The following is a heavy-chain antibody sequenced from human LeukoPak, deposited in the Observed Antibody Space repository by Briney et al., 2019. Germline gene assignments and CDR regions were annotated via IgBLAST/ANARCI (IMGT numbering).Heavy chain of an antibody. CDR2: ISYDGSNK. V-gene: IGHV3-30-3*01. CDR3: ARKECGSTSCYTREYFQY. Sequence: GRSLRLSCAASGFTFSSYAMHWVRQAPGKGLEWVAVISYDGSNKYYADSVKGRFTISRDNSKNTLYLQMHSLRAEDTAIYFCARKECGSTSCYTREYFQYWGQGTLVTVSS. J-gene: IGHJ1*01. D-gene: IGHD2-2*02. CDR1: GFTFSSYA.